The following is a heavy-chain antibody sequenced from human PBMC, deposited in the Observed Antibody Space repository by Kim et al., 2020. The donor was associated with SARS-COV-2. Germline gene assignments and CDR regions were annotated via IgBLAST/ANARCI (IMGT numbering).Heavy chain of an antibody. Sequence: SETLSLTCTVSGGSISSYYWSWIRQPPGKGLEWIGYIYYSGSTNYNPSLKSRVTISVDTSKNQFSLKLSSVTAADTAVYYCARRGYYDSSGYYYFDYWGQGTPVTVSS. CDR1: GGSISSYY. CDR2: IYYSGST. CDR3: ARRGYYDSSGYYYFDY. D-gene: IGHD3-22*01. V-gene: IGHV4-59*08. J-gene: IGHJ4*02.